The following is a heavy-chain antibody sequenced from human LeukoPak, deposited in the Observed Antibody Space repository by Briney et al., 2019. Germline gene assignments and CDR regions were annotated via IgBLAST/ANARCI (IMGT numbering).Heavy chain of an antibody. D-gene: IGHD2-2*01. CDR2: VNHSEST. CDR3: ARGYQLLWGGWFDP. V-gene: IGHV4-34*01. Sequence: SETLSLTCAVYGGSFSGYYWSWIRQPPGKGLEWIGEVNHSESTNYNPSLKSRVTISVDTSKNQFSLKLSSVIAADTAVYYCARGYQLLWGGWFDPWGQGTLVTVSS. J-gene: IGHJ5*02. CDR1: GGSFSGYY.